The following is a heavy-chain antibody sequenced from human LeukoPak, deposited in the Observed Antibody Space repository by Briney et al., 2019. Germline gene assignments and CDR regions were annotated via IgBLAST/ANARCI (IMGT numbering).Heavy chain of an antibody. Sequence: ASVKVSCKASGYPFSNYDINWVRQAPGQGLEWMGGMNPKSGNTGYGKKFQGRVTMTRVTSLTTAYMDLRSLRSDDTAVYYCTKASLAFGTKYFDPWGQGTLVTVSS. J-gene: IGHJ5*02. CDR3: TKASLAFGTKYFDP. CDR2: MNPKSGNT. CDR1: GYPFSNYD. D-gene: IGHD3-10*01. V-gene: IGHV1-8*01.